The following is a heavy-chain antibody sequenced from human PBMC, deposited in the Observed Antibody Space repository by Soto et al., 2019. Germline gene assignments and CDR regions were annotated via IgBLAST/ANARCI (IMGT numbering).Heavy chain of an antibody. CDR2: IIPIFGTA. D-gene: IGHD1-26*01. J-gene: IGHJ4*02. CDR1: GGTFSSYA. Sequence: ASVKVSCKASGGTFSSYAISWVRQAPGRGLEWMGGIIPIFGTANYAQKFQGRVTITADESTSTAYMELSSLRSEDTAVYYCARDPRFNSGGFDYWGQGTLVTVSS. CDR3: ARDPRFNSGGFDY. V-gene: IGHV1-69*13.